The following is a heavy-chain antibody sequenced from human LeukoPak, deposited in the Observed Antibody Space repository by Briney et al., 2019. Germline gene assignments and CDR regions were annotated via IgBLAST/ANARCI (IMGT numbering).Heavy chain of an antibody. J-gene: IGHJ4*02. CDR2: ISGYNGNT. CDR1: GNTFTNNG. V-gene: IGHV1-18*01. D-gene: IGHD1-7*01. CDR3: ASGGTGTTHFDY. Sequence: ASVKVSCKASGNTFTNNGISWVRQAPGQGLEWMGWISGYNGNTNYAQKFQGRVTMTTDTSTSTAYMELRGLRSDDTAVYYCASGGTGTTHFDYWGQGTLVTVSS.